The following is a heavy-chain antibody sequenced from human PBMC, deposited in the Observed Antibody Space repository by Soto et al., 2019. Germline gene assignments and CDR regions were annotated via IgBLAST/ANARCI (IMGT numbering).Heavy chain of an antibody. Sequence: QVQLVESGGGVVQPGRSLRLSCAASGFTFSSYGMHWVRQAPGKGLEWVAVISYDGSNKYYADSVKGRFTISRDNSKNTLYLQMNSLRAEDTAVYYCAKDGDNLGELSCFVDYWGQGTLVTVSS. D-gene: IGHD3-16*02. CDR2: ISYDGSNK. CDR1: GFTFSSYG. CDR3: AKDGDNLGELSCFVDY. J-gene: IGHJ4*02. V-gene: IGHV3-30*18.